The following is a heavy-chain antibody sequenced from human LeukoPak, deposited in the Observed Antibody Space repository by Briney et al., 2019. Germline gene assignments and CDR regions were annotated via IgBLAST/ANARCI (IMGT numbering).Heavy chain of an antibody. J-gene: IGHJ3*02. Sequence: GASVKVSCKASGYTFTGYYMHWVRQAPGQGLEWMGWINPNSGGTNYAQKFQGRVTMTRDTSISTAYMELSSLRSEDTAVYYCATEIEKYYYDSSGYTDAFDIWGQGTMVTVSS. CDR3: ATEIEKYYYDSSGYTDAFDI. D-gene: IGHD3-22*01. CDR1: GYTFTGYY. CDR2: INPNSGGT. V-gene: IGHV1-2*02.